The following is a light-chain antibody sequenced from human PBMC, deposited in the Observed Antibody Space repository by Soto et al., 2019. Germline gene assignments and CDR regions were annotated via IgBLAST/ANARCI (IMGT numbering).Light chain of an antibody. CDR3: QNYGASPKYT. J-gene: IGKJ2*01. CDR2: GAS. CDR1: QSVSSSS. Sequence: EIVLTQSPGTLSLSPGQRATLSCRASQSVSSSSLAWYQQRPGQAPRLLIYGASRRATGIPDRFSGSGSGTDFTLTISRLEPEDFAVYYCQNYGASPKYTFGQGTKLEIK. V-gene: IGKV3-20*01.